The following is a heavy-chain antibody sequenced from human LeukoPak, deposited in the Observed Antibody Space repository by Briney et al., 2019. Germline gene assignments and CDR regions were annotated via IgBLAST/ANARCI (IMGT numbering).Heavy chain of an antibody. Sequence: ASVKVSCKVSGYTLTELSMHWVRQAPGKGLDWMGGFDLEDGEIIYAQKFQDRVTMTEDTSTDTAYMELSSLRSDDTAVYYCATEKDDSSGYYYFDYWGQGTLVTVSS. CDR3: ATEKDDSSGYYYFDY. V-gene: IGHV1-24*01. D-gene: IGHD3-22*01. J-gene: IGHJ4*02. CDR2: FDLEDGEI. CDR1: GYTLTELS.